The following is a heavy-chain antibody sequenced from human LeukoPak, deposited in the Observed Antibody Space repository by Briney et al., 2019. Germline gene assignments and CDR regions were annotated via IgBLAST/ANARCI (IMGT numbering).Heavy chain of an antibody. D-gene: IGHD5-18*01. CDR2: MQSTGNS. CDR1: GDSICTYH. Sequence: SETLSLTCTVSGDSICTYHWNWIRKPPGQGLEWIGYMQSTGNSNYNPSLKNRVNIFVDMSKNHFVLNLMSVTAADTAAYYCARDKRHSYGRYFDPWGQGMLVTVSS. CDR3: ARDKRHSYGRYFDP. J-gene: IGHJ4*02. V-gene: IGHV4-59*01.